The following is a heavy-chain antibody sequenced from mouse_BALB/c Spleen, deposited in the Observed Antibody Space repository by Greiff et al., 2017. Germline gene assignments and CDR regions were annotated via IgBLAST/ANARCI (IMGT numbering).Heavy chain of an antibody. CDR3: ARGDYRYDWYFDV. CDR1: GYSITSGYY. Sequence: EVQLQESGPGLVKPSQSLSLTCSVTGYSITSGYYWNWIRQFPGNKLEWMGYISYDGSNNYNPSLKNRISITRDTSKNQFFLKLNSVTTEDTATYYCARGDYRYDWYFDVWGAGTTVTVSS. CDR2: ISYDGSN. D-gene: IGHD2-14*01. J-gene: IGHJ1*01. V-gene: IGHV3-6*01.